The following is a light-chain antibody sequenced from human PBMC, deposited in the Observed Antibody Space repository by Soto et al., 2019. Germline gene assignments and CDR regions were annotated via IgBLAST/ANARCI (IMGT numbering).Light chain of an antibody. Sequence: DIQMTQSPSTLSGSVGDRVTITCRASQGIRHYLAWYQQKPGKVPKLLIYEASNLQSGVPSRFRGGGSGTEFTLTISSLQPEDVATYYCQNSDSAPQTFGQGTKV. V-gene: IGKV1-27*01. CDR1: QGIRHY. J-gene: IGKJ1*01. CDR2: EAS. CDR3: QNSDSAPQT.